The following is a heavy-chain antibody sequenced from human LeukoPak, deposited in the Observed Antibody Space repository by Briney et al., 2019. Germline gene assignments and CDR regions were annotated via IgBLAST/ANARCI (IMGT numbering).Heavy chain of an antibody. D-gene: IGHD6-19*01. CDR1: GFMFGDYA. V-gene: IGHV3-49*04. CDR3: TREVSGWSLGDAFDI. CDR2: IRSKAYGVTT. Sequence: GGSLRLSCTVSGFMFGDYAMMWVRQARGKGLEWVGFIRSKAYGVTTEYAASVRGRFNILRDDTKSIAYLQMNSLKTEDTAMYYCTREVSGWSLGDAFDIWGQGTMVTVSS. J-gene: IGHJ3*02.